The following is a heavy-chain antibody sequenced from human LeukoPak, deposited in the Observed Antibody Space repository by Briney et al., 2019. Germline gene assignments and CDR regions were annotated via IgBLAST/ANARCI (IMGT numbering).Heavy chain of an antibody. D-gene: IGHD6-13*01. CDR1: GFTLSNYA. Sequence: GGSLRLSCAASGFTLSNYAMHWVREAPGKGLEWVAIISNDGNHKYYADSVKGRLTISRDSAKNTLYLQMNSLRAEDTAIYYCARGVRGSSWLSFDYWGQGTLVTVSS. J-gene: IGHJ4*02. CDR3: ARGVRGSSWLSFDY. CDR2: ISNDGNHK. V-gene: IGHV3-30*04.